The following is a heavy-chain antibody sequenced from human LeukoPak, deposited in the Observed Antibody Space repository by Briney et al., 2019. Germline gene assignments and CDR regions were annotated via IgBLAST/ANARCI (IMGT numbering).Heavy chain of an antibody. CDR3: ARDIAAADLPDYYGMDV. Sequence: ASVKVSCKASGYTFTNYYMHWVRQAPGQGLEWMGIINPSGGSTSYAQKFQGRVTMTRDTSTSTAYMELSSLRSEDTAVYYCARDIAAADLPDYYGMDVWGQGTTVTVSS. J-gene: IGHJ6*02. CDR1: GYTFTNYY. D-gene: IGHD6-13*01. V-gene: IGHV1-46*01. CDR2: INPSGGST.